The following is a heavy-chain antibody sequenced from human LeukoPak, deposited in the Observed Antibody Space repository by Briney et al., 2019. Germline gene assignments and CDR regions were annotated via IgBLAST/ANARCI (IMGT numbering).Heavy chain of an antibody. D-gene: IGHD1-26*01. J-gene: IGHJ4*02. CDR3: AQRTDSGIYSEG. CDR2: INPSGGST. Sequence: GASVKVSCKASGYTFTSYYMHWVRQAPGQGLEWMGIINPSGGSTSYAQKFQGRVTMTRDTSMSTVYMELSSLRSEDTAVYYCAQRTDSGIYSEGWGQGTLVTVSS. V-gene: IGHV1-46*01. CDR1: GYTFTSYY.